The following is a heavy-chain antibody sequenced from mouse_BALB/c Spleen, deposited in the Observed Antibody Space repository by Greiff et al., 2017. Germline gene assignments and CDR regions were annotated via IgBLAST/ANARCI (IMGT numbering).Heavy chain of an antibody. V-gene: IGHV14-3*02. CDR2: IDPANGNT. CDR1: GFNIKDTY. J-gene: IGHJ3*01. Sequence: EVKLVESGAELVKPGASVKLSCTASGFNIKDTYMHWVKQRPEQGLEWIGRIDPANGNTKYDPKFQGKATITADTSSNTAYLQLSSLTSEDTAVYYCATGLPFAYWGQGTLVTVSA. D-gene: IGHD3-3*01. CDR3: ATGLPFAY.